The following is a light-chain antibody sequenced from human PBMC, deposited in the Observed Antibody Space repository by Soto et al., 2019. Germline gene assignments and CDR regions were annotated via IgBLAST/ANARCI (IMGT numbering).Light chain of an antibody. Sequence: DIVMIQSPDSLAVSLGERATINCKSSQSVLYSSNNKNYLAWFQQKPGQPPKLLIYWASTRESGVPDRFSGSGSGTDFTLTISSLQAEDVAVYYCQQYYGTPITFGQGTRLEIK. V-gene: IGKV4-1*01. J-gene: IGKJ5*01. CDR3: QQYYGTPIT. CDR1: QSVLYSSNNKNY. CDR2: WAS.